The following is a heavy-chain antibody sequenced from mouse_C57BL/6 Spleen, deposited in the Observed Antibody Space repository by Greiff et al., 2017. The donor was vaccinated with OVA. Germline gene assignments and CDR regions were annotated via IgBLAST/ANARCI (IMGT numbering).Heavy chain of an antibody. CDR1: GYTFTSYW. D-gene: IGHD1-1*01. J-gene: IGHJ2*01. CDR3: ARKGNILLRYDY. Sequence: QVQLQQSGAELVKPGASVKMSCKASGYTFTSYWITWVKQRPGQGLEWIGDIYPGSGSTNYNEKFKSKATLTVDTSSSTAYMQLSSLTSEDSAVYYCARKGNILLRYDYWGQGTTLTVSS. V-gene: IGHV1-55*01. CDR2: IYPGSGST.